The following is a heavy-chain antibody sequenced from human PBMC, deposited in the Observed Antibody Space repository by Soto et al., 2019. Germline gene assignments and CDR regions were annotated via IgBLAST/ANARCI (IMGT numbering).Heavy chain of an antibody. D-gene: IGHD2-21*01. J-gene: IGHJ5*02. Sequence: QEQLVESGGGVVQPGGSLRLSCVASGFSLINYGMHWVRQAPGKGLEWVAVISYDGGNKQYADSVKGRHTISRDNSKNTLYLQLTSLKNEDTAMYYCERETQDFRSANCFGFYSPWFVPWGQGTLVSVSS. V-gene: IGHV3-30*03. CDR3: ERETQDFRSANCFGFYSPWFVP. CDR2: ISYDGGNK. CDR1: GFSLINYG.